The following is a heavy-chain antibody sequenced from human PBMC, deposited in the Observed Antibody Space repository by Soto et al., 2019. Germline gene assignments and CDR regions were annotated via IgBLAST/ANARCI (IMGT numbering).Heavy chain of an antibody. J-gene: IGHJ4*02. Sequence: KAGGSLRLSCAASGFTFSSYSMNWVRQAPGKGLEWVSSISSSSSYIYYADSVKGRFTISRDNAKNSLYLQMNSLRAEDTAVYYCARAYITAMVMDFDYWGQGTLVTVSS. CDR1: GFTFSSYS. D-gene: IGHD5-18*01. V-gene: IGHV3-21*01. CDR3: ARAYITAMVMDFDY. CDR2: ISSSSSYI.